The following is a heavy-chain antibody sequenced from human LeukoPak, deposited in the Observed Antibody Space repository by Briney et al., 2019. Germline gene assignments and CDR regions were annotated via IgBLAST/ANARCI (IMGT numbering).Heavy chain of an antibody. CDR2: ISSSSSTI. V-gene: IGHV3-48*02. Sequence: PGGSLRLSCAASGFTFSSYSMNWVRQAPGKGLEWVSYISSSSSTIYYGESVKGRFTIYRDSAKNSVDLQMNSLRDEDTAVYYCGRTDGMDVWGQGPTVTVSS. CDR1: GFTFSSYS. CDR3: GRTDGMDV. J-gene: IGHJ6*02.